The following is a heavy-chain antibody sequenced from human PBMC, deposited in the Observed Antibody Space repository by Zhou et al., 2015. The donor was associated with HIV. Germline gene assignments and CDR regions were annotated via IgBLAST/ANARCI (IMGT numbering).Heavy chain of an antibody. J-gene: IGHJ2*01. CDR3: ARDRGGXRPDWRYFDL. Sequence: QVQLVQSGAEVRKPGASVKVSCKTSGYTFINYDINWVRQAPGQGLEWMGWMNPNSGNTGFAQKFQGRVSMTSNNSVTTAYMELASLTSEDTAVYYCARDRGGXRPDWRYFDLWGRGTLVSVSS. D-gene: IGHD3/OR15-3a*01. V-gene: IGHV1-8*01. CDR2: MNPNSGNT. CDR1: GYTFINYD.